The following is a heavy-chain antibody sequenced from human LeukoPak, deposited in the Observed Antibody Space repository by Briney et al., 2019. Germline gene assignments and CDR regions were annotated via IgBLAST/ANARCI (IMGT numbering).Heavy chain of an antibody. D-gene: IGHD5-24*01. V-gene: IGHV3-15*01. CDR1: GLTFRDAW. J-gene: IGHJ4*02. CDR2: IKSRTYSETA. CDR3: AWMATVLSVDV. Sequence: PGGSLRLSCVVSGLTFRDAWISWVRQAPGQGLEWIGRIKSRTYSETADFAAPVEGRFTLSRDDSKNTVYLQMNSLNTEDTAMYFCAWMATVLSVDVWGQGTLVTVSS.